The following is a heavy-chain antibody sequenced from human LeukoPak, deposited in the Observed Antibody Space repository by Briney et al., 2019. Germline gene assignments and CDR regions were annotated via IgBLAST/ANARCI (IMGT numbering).Heavy chain of an antibody. D-gene: IGHD6-13*01. V-gene: IGHV3-48*01. Sequence: PGGSLRLSCAASGFTFSSYWMNWFRQAPGKGLEWVSYISSSSSTIYYADSVKGRFTISRDNAKNSLYLQMNSLRAEDTAVYYCAREAAAGEIDYWGQGTLVTVSS. CDR2: ISSSSSTI. J-gene: IGHJ4*02. CDR3: AREAAAGEIDY. CDR1: GFTFSSYW.